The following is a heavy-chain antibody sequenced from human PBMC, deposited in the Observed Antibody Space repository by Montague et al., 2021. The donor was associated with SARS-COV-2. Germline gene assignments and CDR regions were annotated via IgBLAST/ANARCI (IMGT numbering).Heavy chain of an antibody. CDR3: ARGIWFGELLTGYYYYGMDV. Sequence: CVISGDSVSSHSAAWNWIRQSPSRGLEWLGRTYYRSKWYNDYAVSVKSRITINPDTSKNQFSLQLNSVTPEDTAVYYCARGIWFGELLTGYYYYGMDVWGQGTTVTVSS. J-gene: IGHJ6*02. CDR2: TYYRSKWYN. CDR1: GDSVSSHSAA. D-gene: IGHD3-10*01. V-gene: IGHV6-1*01.